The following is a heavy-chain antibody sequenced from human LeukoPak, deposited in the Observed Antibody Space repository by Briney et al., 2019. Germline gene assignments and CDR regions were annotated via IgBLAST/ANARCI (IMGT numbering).Heavy chain of an antibody. J-gene: IGHJ4*02. CDR2: IHNSGRT. V-gene: IGHV4-59*08. Sequence: SETLSLTRSVSGDSLSRYYWSWMRQSPRKGLEWIGYIHNSGRTNYNPSLKSRVTGFVDTSKNQVSLRLSSVTAADTAVYYCARHGTISSESYFDYWGQGALVTVSS. CDR3: ARHGTISSESYFDY. CDR1: GDSLSRYY. D-gene: IGHD1-14*01.